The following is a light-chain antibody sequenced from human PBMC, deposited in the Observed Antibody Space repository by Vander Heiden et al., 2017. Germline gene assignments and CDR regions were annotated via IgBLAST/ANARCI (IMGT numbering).Light chain of an antibody. Sequence: QSMLTQPPSASGTPAHRVTIFCSVSSSNIGAGHVHWYQQVPAAAPKVVIYGTSQRPSGVPDRFSGSKSGTSATLAISGLRSDDGADYYCASWDDSLSVVLFGGGTRLTVL. CDR3: ASWDDSLSVVL. CDR1: SSNIGAGH. V-gene: IGLV1-47*01. J-gene: IGLJ2*01. CDR2: GTS.